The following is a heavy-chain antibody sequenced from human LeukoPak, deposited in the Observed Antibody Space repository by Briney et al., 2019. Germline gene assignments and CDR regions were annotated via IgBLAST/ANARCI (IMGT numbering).Heavy chain of an antibody. CDR1: GFTFSSYA. Sequence: GGFLRLSCAASGFTFSSYAMHWVRQAPGKGLEWVAVIWYDGSNKFYAESVKGRFTISRDISKNTLYLQMNSLRAEDTAVYYCAKDYFRDSGYYCASDIWGQGTMVTVSS. V-gene: IGHV3-33*06. CDR3: AKDYFRDSGYYCASDI. J-gene: IGHJ3*02. CDR2: IWYDGSNK. D-gene: IGHD3-22*01.